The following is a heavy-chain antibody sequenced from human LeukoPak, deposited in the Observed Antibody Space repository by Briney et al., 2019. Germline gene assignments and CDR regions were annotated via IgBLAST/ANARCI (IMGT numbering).Heavy chain of an antibody. V-gene: IGHV1-18*01. J-gene: IGHJ5*02. CDR3: ARVRLPLWFGELPNWFDP. D-gene: IGHD3-10*01. Sequence: ASVKVSCKASGYTFTSYGISCVRQAPGQGLEWMGWISAYNGNTNYAQKLQGRVTMTTDTSTSTAYMELRSLRSDDTAVYYCARVRLPLWFGELPNWFDPWGQGTLVTVSS. CDR1: GYTFTSYG. CDR2: ISAYNGNT.